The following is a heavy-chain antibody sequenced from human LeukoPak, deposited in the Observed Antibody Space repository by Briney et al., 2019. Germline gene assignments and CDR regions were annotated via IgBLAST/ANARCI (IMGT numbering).Heavy chain of an antibody. CDR2: IKQDGSEK. CDR1: GFKFNNYA. D-gene: IGHD6-13*01. V-gene: IGHV3-7*04. CDR3: ARVDIAAAGY. Sequence: PGGSLRLSCTASGFKFNNYAMHWVRQAPGKGLEWVANIKQDGSEKYYVDSVKGRFTISRDNAKNSLYLQMNSLRAEDTAVYYCARVDIAAAGYWGQGTLVTVSS. J-gene: IGHJ4*02.